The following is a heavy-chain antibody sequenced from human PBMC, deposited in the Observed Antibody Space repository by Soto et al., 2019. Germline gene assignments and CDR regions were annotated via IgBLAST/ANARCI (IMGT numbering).Heavy chain of an antibody. V-gene: IGHV4-34*01. CDR1: GGSFSGHF. CDR3: ARSQRLFRWFGP. CDR2: INQGGRT. J-gene: IGHJ5*02. Sequence: QEHLQQWGAGLLKPTETLSLTCAVYGGSFSGHFWSWIRQSPGKGLEWIGEINQGGRTNCNPSLKSRVTMSLATSNNQFSLNLTSVTAADTAIYYCARSQRLFRWFGPWGQGTPVTVSS.